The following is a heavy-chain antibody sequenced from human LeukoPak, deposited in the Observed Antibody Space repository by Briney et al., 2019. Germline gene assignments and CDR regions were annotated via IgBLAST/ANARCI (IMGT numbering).Heavy chain of an antibody. Sequence: GGSLRLSCAASGFTFSSYGMHWVRQAPGKGLEWVAFIRYDGSNKYYADSVKGRFTISRDNSKNTLYLQMNSLRAEDTAVYYCAPVPRGAARSWFDPWGQGTLVTVSS. CDR2: IRYDGSNK. CDR3: APVPRGAARSWFDP. CDR1: GFTFSSYG. J-gene: IGHJ5*02. V-gene: IGHV3-30*02. D-gene: IGHD6-6*01.